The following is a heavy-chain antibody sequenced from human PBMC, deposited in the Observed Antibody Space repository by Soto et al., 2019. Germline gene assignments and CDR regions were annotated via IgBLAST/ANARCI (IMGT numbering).Heavy chain of an antibody. J-gene: IGHJ3*02. D-gene: IGHD1-1*01. V-gene: IGHV1-69*15. CDR3: AREGYTFGPGAVSGAFDI. CDR2: IIPILGTT. Sequence: QVQLVQSETEVRKPGSSVKVSCRASGGTFGSNAISWVRQAPGQGLEWMGNIIPILGTTKSSQNFQGSVTITADASTNTAYMELSSLRSEDTALYFCAREGYTFGPGAVSGAFDIWGQGTMVNVSS. CDR1: GGTFGSNA.